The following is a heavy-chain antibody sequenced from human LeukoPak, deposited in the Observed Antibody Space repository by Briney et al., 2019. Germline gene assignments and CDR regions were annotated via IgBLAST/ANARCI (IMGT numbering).Heavy chain of an antibody. CDR3: ASHTVVVTATHDAFVF. D-gene: IGHD2-21*02. J-gene: IGHJ3*01. V-gene: IGHV3-53*01. CDR1: GVTVSSNY. CDR2: IYSGGST. Sequence: GGSLRLSCAASGVTVSSNYMSWVRQAPGKGLEWVSVIYSGGSTYYADSVKGRFTISRDNSKNTLYLQMDSLRAEDTAVYYCASHTVVVTATHDAFVFWGQGTMVTVSS.